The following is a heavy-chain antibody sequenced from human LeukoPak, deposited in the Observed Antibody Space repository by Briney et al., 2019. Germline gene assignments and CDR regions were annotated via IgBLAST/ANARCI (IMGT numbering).Heavy chain of an antibody. D-gene: IGHD3-22*01. CDR2: IIRSGSTI. CDR1: GFTVSSYE. CDR3: ARGYYYDSSGYYGDYYGMDV. V-gene: IGHV3-48*03. Sequence: GGSLRLACAPAGFTVSSYEMNCVRQAPGKGREWVSYIIRSGSTIYYADSVKGRFTISRDNAKNSLYLQMNSLRAEDTAVYYCARGYYYDSSGYYGDYYGMDVWGQGTTVTVSS. J-gene: IGHJ6*02.